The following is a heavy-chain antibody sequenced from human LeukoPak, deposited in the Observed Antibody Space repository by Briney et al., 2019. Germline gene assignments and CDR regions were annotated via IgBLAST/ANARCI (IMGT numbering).Heavy chain of an antibody. V-gene: IGHV5-51*01. Sequence: GGSLKISCKGSGYSFTSYWIGWVRQMPRKGLEWMGVIYPGDSDTRYSPSFQGQVTISADKSISTAYLQWSSLKASDTAMYYCWYSSGWYPHEAPHTPKYYFDYWGQGTLVTVSS. CDR2: IYPGDSDT. CDR3: WYSSGWYPHEAPHTPKYYFDY. J-gene: IGHJ4*02. D-gene: IGHD6-19*01. CDR1: GYSFTSYW.